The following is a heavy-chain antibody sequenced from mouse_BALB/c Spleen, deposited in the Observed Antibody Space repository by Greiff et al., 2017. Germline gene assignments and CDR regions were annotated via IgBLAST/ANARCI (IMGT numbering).Heavy chain of an antibody. V-gene: IGHV3-2*02. CDR1: GYSITSDYA. Sequence: EVHLVESGPGLVKPSQSLSLTCTVTGYSITSDYAWNWIRQFPGNKLEWMGYISYSGSTSYNPSLKSRISITRDTSKNQFFLQLNSVTTEDTATYYCARFDYDGAWFAYWGQGTLVTVSA. D-gene: IGHD2-4*01. CDR2: ISYSGST. J-gene: IGHJ3*01. CDR3: ARFDYDGAWFAY.